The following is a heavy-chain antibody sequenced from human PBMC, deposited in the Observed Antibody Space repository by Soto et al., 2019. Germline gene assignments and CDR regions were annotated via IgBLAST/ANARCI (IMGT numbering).Heavy chain of an antibody. J-gene: IGHJ4*02. D-gene: IGHD3-9*01. V-gene: IGHV3-7*01. CDR1: GFTFSSYW. CDR3: ARERGFLQNLRYCNDSTCPEDY. CDR2: IKQDGGEK. Sequence: EVQLVESGGGLVQPGESLTLSCAASGFTFSSYWMTWVRQAPGKGLEWVAIIKQDGGEKYYVDSVEGRFTISRDNAKNSLYLKMNSLRIEATAYYYCARERGFLQNLRYCNDSTCPEDYWAQGSLVTVSS.